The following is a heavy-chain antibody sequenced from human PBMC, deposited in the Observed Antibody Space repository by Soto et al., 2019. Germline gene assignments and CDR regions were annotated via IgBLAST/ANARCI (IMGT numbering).Heavy chain of an antibody. CDR2: INAGNGNT. V-gene: IGHV1-3*01. CDR3: ARECSIGCLGVVRGLRDQLPDNWFDP. J-gene: IGHJ5*02. D-gene: IGHD2-2*01. Sequence: GASVKVSCKASGYTFTSYAMHWVRQAPGQRLEWMGWINAGNGNTQYSQKFQGRVTITRDTPASTAYMELSSLRSEDTAVYYCARECSIGCLGVVRGLRDQLPDNWFDPWGQGTLVTVSS. CDR1: GYTFTSYA.